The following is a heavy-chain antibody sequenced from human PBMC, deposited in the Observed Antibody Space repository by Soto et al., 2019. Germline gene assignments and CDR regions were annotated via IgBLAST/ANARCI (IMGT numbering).Heavy chain of an antibody. J-gene: IGHJ6*02. Sequence: QVQLVQSGADVKKPGSSVKVSCKASGGTFSSYAISWVRQAPGQGLEWMGGIIPIFGTANYAQKFQGRVTITADESTSTAYMELSSLRSEDTAVYYCASHGKTGTWVYYYGMDVWGQGTTVTVSS. CDR2: IIPIFGTA. V-gene: IGHV1-69*12. CDR1: GGTFSSYA. CDR3: ASHGKTGTWVYYYGMDV. D-gene: IGHD1-7*01.